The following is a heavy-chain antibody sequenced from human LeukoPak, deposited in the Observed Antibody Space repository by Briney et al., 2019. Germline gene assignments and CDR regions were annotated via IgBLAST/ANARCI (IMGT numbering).Heavy chain of an antibody. Sequence: GGSLRLSCAASGFTFSSYCMSWVRQAPGKGLEWVANIKQDGSEKYYVDSVKGRFTISRDNAKNSLYLQMNSLRAEDTAVYYCARDRSPGAFDNWGQGTMVTVSS. V-gene: IGHV3-7*01. CDR1: GFTFSSYC. CDR2: IKQDGSEK. J-gene: IGHJ3*02. CDR3: ARDRSPGAFDN.